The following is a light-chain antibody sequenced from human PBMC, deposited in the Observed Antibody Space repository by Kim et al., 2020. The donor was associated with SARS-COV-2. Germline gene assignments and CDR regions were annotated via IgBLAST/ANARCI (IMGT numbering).Light chain of an antibody. CDR1: QSLLHSNGYNY. J-gene: IGKJ1*01. CDR3: MQALQTPWT. V-gene: IGKV2-28*01. CDR2: LGS. Sequence: DIVMTQSPLSLPVTPVEPASISCRSSQSLLHSNGYNYLDWYLQKPGQSPQLLIYLGSNRASGVPDRFSGSGSGTDFTLKISRVEAGDVGVYYCMQALQTPWTFGQGTKVDIK.